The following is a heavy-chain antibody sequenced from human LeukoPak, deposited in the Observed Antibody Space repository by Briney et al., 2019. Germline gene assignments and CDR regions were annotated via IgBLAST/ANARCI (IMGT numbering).Heavy chain of an antibody. V-gene: IGHV3-48*01. Sequence: GGSLRLSCAASGFTFSSYSMNWVRQAPGKGLEWVSYISSSSSTIYYADSVKGRFTISRDNAKNSLYLQMNSLRAEDTAVYYCARVPSVPAAPIDYWGQGTLVTVSS. J-gene: IGHJ4*02. CDR3: ARVPSVPAAPIDY. CDR2: ISSSSSTI. CDR1: GFTFSSYS. D-gene: IGHD2-2*01.